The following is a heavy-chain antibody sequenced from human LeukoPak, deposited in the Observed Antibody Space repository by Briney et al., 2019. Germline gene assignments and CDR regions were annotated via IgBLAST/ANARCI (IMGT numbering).Heavy chain of an antibody. J-gene: IGHJ4*02. CDR3: ARDTPQHLKRYDY. D-gene: IGHD6-13*01. CDR2: INTYNGNT. V-gene: IGHV1-18*01. CDR1: GYNFDKFG. Sequence: ASVKVSCKASGYNFDKFGIAWVRQAPGQGLEWMGWINTYNGNTKYAQQIRGRVTMSTDTSTSTVYMELRSLTSDDTAIYFCARDTPQHLKRYDYWGQGTQVTVSS.